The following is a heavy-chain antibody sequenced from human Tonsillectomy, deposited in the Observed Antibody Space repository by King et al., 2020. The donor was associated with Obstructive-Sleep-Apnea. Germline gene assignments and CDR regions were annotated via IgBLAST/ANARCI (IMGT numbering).Heavy chain of an antibody. CDR1: GFTFSSYA. J-gene: IGHJ5*02. V-gene: IGHV3-23*04. CDR3: AKQRSGTWNCFDP. Sequence: QLVQSGGGLVQPGGSLRLSCAASGFTFSSYAMSWVRQAPGRGLEWVSTISGGGDSTYYADSVKGRLTISRDNSRNTLYVQMNSLGAEDTAIYYCAKQRSGTWNCFDPWGQGTLVTVSS. CDR2: ISGGGDST. D-gene: IGHD6-25*01.